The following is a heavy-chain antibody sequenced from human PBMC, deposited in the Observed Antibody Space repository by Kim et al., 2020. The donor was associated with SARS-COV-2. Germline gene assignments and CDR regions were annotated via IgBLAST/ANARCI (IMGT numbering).Heavy chain of an antibody. Sequence: GGSLRLSCAASGFTFSSYSMNWVRQAPGKGLEWVSSISSSSSYIYYADSVKGRFTISRDNAKNSLYLQMYSLRAEDTAVYYCARQKDIVVVVAALGGYYYYGMDVWGQGTTVTVSS. CDR3: ARQKDIVVVVAALGGYYYYGMDV. CDR1: GFTFSSYS. D-gene: IGHD2-15*01. CDR2: ISSSSSYI. V-gene: IGHV3-21*01. J-gene: IGHJ6*02.